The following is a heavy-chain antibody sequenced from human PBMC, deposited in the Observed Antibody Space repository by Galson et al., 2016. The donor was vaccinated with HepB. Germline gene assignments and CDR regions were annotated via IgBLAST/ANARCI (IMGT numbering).Heavy chain of an antibody. CDR3: ASNLIGPYYFGY. V-gene: IGHV4-31*03. CDR2: IYFSGTT. J-gene: IGHJ4*02. Sequence: TLSLTCTVSSGSISSGGYYWSWIRQHPGKGLEWIGYIYFSGTTSYNPSLKSRVTISLDTSKNRFSLKLTSVTAADTAVYFCASNLIGPYYFGYWGQGTLVTVSS. CDR1: SGSISSGGYY. D-gene: IGHD3-9*01.